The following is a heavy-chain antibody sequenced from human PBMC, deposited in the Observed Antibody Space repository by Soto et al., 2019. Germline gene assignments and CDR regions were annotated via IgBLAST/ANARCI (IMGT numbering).Heavy chain of an antibody. CDR3: TTGYSSSWEYYFDY. V-gene: IGHV3-15*01. J-gene: IGHJ4*02. CDR1: GFTFSNAW. CDR2: IKSKTDGGTT. D-gene: IGHD6-13*01. Sequence: KTGGSLRLSCAASGFTFSNAWMSWVRQAPGKGLEWVGRIKSKTDGGTTDYAAPVKGRFTISRDDSKDTLYLQMNSLKTEDTAVYYCTTGYSSSWEYYFDYWGQGTLVTVSS.